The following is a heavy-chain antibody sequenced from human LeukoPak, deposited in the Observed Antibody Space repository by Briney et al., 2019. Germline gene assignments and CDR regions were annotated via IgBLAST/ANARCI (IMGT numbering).Heavy chain of an antibody. Sequence: PGGSLRLSCAASGFTFSNFLMNWVRHSPGKGLEWVASINEDGSRELYVDSAKGRFSISRDNANNALSLQMNSLRVEDTAVYYCARDPPRRSDFWGQGTLVTVSS. J-gene: IGHJ4*02. CDR3: ARDPPRRSDF. CDR1: GFTFSNFL. V-gene: IGHV3-7*01. CDR2: INEDGSRE.